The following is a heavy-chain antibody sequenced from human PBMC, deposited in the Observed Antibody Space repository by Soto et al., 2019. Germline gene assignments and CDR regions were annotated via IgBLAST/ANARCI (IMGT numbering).Heavy chain of an antibody. Sequence: PGGSLRLSCAASGFTFSNYAMSWVRQAPGKGLEWVSVISGSGDSTYYADSVKGRFTISRDNSKNTLYLQMNSLRAEDTAVYYCAKGDTAMDTPFDYWGQGNLVTVSS. CDR2: ISGSGDST. D-gene: IGHD5-18*01. V-gene: IGHV3-23*01. CDR1: GFTFSNYA. CDR3: AKGDTAMDTPFDY. J-gene: IGHJ4*02.